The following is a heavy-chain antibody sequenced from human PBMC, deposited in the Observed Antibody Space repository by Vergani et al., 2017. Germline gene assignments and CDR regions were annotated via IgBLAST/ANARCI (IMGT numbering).Heavy chain of an antibody. Sequence: EVQLVESGGGLVQPGGSLKLSCAASGFTFSGSAMHWVRQASGKGLEWVGRIRSKGNSYATAYAASVKGRFTISRDDSKNTAYLQMNSRKTEDTAVYYCXRPYNGDYRGPPYYWGQGTLVTVSS. CDR2: IRSKGNSYAT. D-gene: IGHD4-17*01. J-gene: IGHJ4*02. V-gene: IGHV3-73*01. CDR3: XRPYNGDYRGPPYY. CDR1: GFTFSGSA.